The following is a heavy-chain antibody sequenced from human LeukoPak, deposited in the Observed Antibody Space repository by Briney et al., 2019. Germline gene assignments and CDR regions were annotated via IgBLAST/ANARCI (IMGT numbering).Heavy chain of an antibody. CDR2: ISGSGGST. Sequence: GGSLRLSCAASGFTFSSYAMSWVRQAPGQGLEWVSAISGSGGSTYYADSVKGRFTISRDNSKNTLYLQMNSLRAEDTAVYYCAKDLGNYYDSSGYYYVDYFDYWGQGTLVTVSS. J-gene: IGHJ4*02. D-gene: IGHD3-22*01. CDR3: AKDLGNYYDSSGYYYVDYFDY. CDR1: GFTFSSYA. V-gene: IGHV3-23*01.